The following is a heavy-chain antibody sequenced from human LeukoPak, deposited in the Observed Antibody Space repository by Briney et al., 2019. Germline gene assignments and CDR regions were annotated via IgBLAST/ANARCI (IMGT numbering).Heavy chain of an antibody. CDR1: GFTFSSYW. CDR3: ASLSKSTETTLYYYYYMDV. J-gene: IGHJ6*03. D-gene: IGHD4-17*01. Sequence: GGSLRLSCAASGFTFSSYWMSWVRQAPGKGLEWVANIKQDGSEKYYVDSVKGRFTISRDNAKNSLYLQINSLRAEDTAVYYCASLSKSTETTLYYYYYMDVWGKGTTVTVSS. V-gene: IGHV3-7*01. CDR2: IKQDGSEK.